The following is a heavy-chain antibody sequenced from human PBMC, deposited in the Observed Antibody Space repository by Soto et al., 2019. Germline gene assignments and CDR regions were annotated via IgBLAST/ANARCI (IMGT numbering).Heavy chain of an antibody. CDR1: GYTFTGYY. Sequence: ASVKVSCKASGYTFTGYYMHWVRQAPGQGLEWMGWINPNSGGTNYAQKFQGWVTMTRDTSISTAYMELSRLRSDDTAVYYCARAGGITMVRGVIIDGSGGQGSYYYMDVWGKGTTVTVSS. CDR2: INPNSGGT. D-gene: IGHD3-10*01. V-gene: IGHV1-2*04. J-gene: IGHJ6*03. CDR3: ARAGGITMVRGVIIDGSGGQGSYYYMDV.